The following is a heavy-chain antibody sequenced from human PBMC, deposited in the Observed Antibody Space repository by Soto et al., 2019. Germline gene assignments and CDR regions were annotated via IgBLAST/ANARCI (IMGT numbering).Heavy chain of an antibody. CDR3: AKVGPSSTETRGAP. CDR2: ISGSGGNT. D-gene: IGHD1-26*01. CDR1: GFSSSSYA. J-gene: IGHJ5*02. V-gene: IGHV3-23*01. Sequence: GWSLRLSCAVSGFSSSSYAMAWVRQAPGKGLEWVSAISGSGGNTYYADSAKGRFTISRDNSKNTLFLQMNSLRADDTAVYYWAKVGPSSTETRGAPWGKLTMVSVSS.